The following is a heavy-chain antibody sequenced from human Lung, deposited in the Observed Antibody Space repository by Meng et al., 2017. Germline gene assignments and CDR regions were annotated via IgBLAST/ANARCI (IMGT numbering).Heavy chain of an antibody. Sequence: QVQLQESGPGLLKPSQPLSLTCTVSGGSISSSNYYWSGIRQPPGKGLEWSGHIYNSGSTYYNPSLKSRITISVDTSKNQFSLKLSSVTAADTAVYYCARGQKGYFDLWGRGTLVTVSS. V-gene: IGHV4-30-4*01. CDR1: GGSISSSNYY. J-gene: IGHJ2*01. CDR2: IYNSGST. CDR3: ARGQKGYFDL.